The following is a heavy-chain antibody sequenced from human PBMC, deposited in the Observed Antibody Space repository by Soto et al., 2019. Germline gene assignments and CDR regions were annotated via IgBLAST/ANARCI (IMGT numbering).Heavy chain of an antibody. CDR2: IYYSGST. D-gene: IGHD3-10*01. Sequence: SETLSLTCTVSGGSISSGGYYWSWIRQHSGKGLEWIGYIYYSGSTYYNPSLKSRVTISVDTSKNQFSLKLSSVTAADTAVYYCATLTPDYYGSGSYTDYWGQGTLVTVSS. CDR3: ATLTPDYYGSGSYTDY. V-gene: IGHV4-31*03. J-gene: IGHJ4*02. CDR1: GGSISSGGYY.